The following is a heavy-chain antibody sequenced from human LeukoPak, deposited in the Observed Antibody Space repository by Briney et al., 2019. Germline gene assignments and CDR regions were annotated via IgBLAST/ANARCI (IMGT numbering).Heavy chain of an antibody. CDR1: GGSISSTSYY. CDR2: IYYSGST. CDR3: ATHSGYSYGLSDY. Sequence: PSETLSLTCTVSGGSISSTSYYWGWIRQPPGKGLEWIGSIYYSGSTYYNPSLKSRVTISVDTSKNQFSLKVSSVTAADTAMYYCATHSGYSYGLSDYWGQGTLVTVSS. J-gene: IGHJ4*02. D-gene: IGHD5-18*01. V-gene: IGHV4-39*01.